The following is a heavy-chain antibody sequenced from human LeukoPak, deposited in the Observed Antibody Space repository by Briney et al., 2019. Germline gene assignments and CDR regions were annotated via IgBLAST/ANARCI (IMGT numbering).Heavy chain of an antibody. D-gene: IGHD6-19*01. CDR1: GFTFSSYA. Sequence: PGGSLRLSCAASGFTFSSYAMSWVRQAPGKGLEWVSAISGSGGSTYYADSVKGRFTISRDNSKNTLYLQMNSLRAEDTAVYYCARGLHSSGWYYFDYWGQGTLVTVSS. J-gene: IGHJ4*02. CDR3: ARGLHSSGWYYFDY. CDR2: ISGSGGST. V-gene: IGHV3-23*01.